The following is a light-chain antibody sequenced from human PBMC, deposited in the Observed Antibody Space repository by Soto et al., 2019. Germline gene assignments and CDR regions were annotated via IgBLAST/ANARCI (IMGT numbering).Light chain of an antibody. CDR3: QQHSSYSLPT. CDR1: QSVSRW. V-gene: IGKV1-5*01. J-gene: IGKJ4*01. Sequence: DIQMTQSPSILSASVGDSVTITCRASQSVSRWLAWYQQKPGKAPKLLIYDASSLNSGVPSGFSGSQSGTEFTLTITSLLPDDFATYFCQQHSSYSLPTFGGGTKVDIK. CDR2: DAS.